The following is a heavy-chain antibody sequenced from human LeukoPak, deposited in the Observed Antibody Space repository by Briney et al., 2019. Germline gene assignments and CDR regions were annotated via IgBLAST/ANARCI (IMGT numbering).Heavy chain of an antibody. CDR3: ASSVTHLSDDAFDF. CDR2: ISSNGGST. V-gene: IGHV3-64*01. Sequence: GGSLRLSCAASGFTFSSYAMHWVRQAPRKGLEYVSAISSNGGSTYYANSVKGRFTISRDNSKNTLYLQMGSLRAEDMAVYYCASSVTHLSDDAFDFWGQGTMVTVSS. CDR1: GFTFSSYA. J-gene: IGHJ3*01. D-gene: IGHD4-17*01.